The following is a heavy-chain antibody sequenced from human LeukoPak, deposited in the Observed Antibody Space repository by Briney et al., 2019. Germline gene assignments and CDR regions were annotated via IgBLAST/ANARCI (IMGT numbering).Heavy chain of an antibody. V-gene: IGHV3-23*01. D-gene: IGHD6-19*01. J-gene: IGHJ4*02. CDR2: VSGSGGNT. CDR3: AKDRSSGWYTTLDS. CDR1: GFTFSSYA. Sequence: SGGSLRLSCAASGFTFSSYAMSWVRQAPGKGLEWLSAVSGSGGNTSYADSVKGRFTISRDNSKNTLYLQMNSLRAEDTAVYYCAKDRSSGWYTTLDSWGQGALVTVSS.